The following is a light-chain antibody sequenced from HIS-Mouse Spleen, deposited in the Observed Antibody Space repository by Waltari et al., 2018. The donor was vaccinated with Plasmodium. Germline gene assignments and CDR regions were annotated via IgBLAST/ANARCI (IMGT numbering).Light chain of an antibody. CDR1: SSNIGSSY. J-gene: IGLJ1*01. V-gene: IGLV1-47*01. CDR2: RNN. Sequence: QSVLTQPPSSSGTPGQRVTIPCSGSSSNIGSSYVYWYQQPPGTAPKLLIYRNNQRRSGVPDRVSGAKSGTSASLAISGLRSEEEADYYCAAWDDSLSGLYVFGTGTKVTVL. CDR3: AAWDDSLSGLYV.